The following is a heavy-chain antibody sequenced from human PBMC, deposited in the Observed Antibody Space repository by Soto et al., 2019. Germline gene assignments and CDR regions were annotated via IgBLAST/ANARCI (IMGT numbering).Heavy chain of an antibody. Sequence: QVQVDQSWAEVKKPGASVKISCKASGHTLVSHYVQWVRQAPGQGLEWMGWISPKNGVTKYAQKFRGRVYLTRDTFTNTAYMDLSRLRSDDSAVYYCARGNTGSYLDASDLWDQGTMVTVSS. J-gene: IGHJ3*01. CDR3: ARGNTGSYLDASDL. CDR2: ISPKNGVT. D-gene: IGHD1-26*01. CDR1: GHTLVSHY. V-gene: IGHV1-2*02.